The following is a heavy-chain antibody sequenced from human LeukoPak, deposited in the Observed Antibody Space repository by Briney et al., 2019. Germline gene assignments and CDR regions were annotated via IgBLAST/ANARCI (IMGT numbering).Heavy chain of an antibody. V-gene: IGHV4-30-2*01. CDR1: GGSISSGSYY. J-gene: IGHJ5*02. Sequence: PSQTLSLTCTVSGGSISSGSYYWSWIRQPPGKGLEWIGEINHSGSTNYNPSLKSRVTISVDTSKNQFSLKLSSVTAADTAVYYCARGLHFYGSGSRWFDPWGQGTLVTVSS. D-gene: IGHD3-10*01. CDR2: INHSGST. CDR3: ARGLHFYGSGSRWFDP.